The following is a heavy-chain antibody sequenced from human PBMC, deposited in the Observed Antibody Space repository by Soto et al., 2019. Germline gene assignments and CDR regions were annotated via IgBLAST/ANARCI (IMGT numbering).Heavy chain of an antibody. D-gene: IGHD3-3*01. CDR2: ISAYNGNT. J-gene: IGHJ6*02. CDR1: GYTFTSYG. Sequence: ASVKVSCKASGYTFTSYGISWVRQAPGQGLEWMRWISAYNGNTNYAQKLQGRVTMTTDTSTSTAYMELRSLRSDDTAVYYCARVKTGITIFGVVIGDYGMDVWGQGTTVTVSS. V-gene: IGHV1-18*01. CDR3: ARVKTGITIFGVVIGDYGMDV.